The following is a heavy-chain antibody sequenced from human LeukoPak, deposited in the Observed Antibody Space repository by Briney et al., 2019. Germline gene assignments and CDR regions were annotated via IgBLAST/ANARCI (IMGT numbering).Heavy chain of an antibody. CDR2: IWYDGSNK. CDR3: AREYYYDSSGTIDY. V-gene: IGHV3-33*01. Sequence: GGSLRLSCAAFGFTFSSYGMHWVRQAPGKGLEWVAVIWYDGSNKYYADSVKGRFTISRDNSKNTLYLQMNSLRAEDTAVYYCAREYYYDSSGTIDYWGQGTLVTVSS. D-gene: IGHD3-22*01. J-gene: IGHJ4*02. CDR1: GFTFSSYG.